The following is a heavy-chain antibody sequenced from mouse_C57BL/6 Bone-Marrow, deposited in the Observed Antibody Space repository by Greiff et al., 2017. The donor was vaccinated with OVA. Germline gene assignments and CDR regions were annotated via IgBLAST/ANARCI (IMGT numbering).Heavy chain of an antibody. CDR1: GYAFSSSW. V-gene: IGHV1-82*01. CDR2: IYPGDGDT. J-gene: IGHJ4*01. D-gene: IGHD3-2*02. Sequence: QVHVKQSGPELVKPGASVKISCKASGYAFSSSWMNWVKQRPGKGLEWIGRIYPGDGDTNYNGKFKGKATLTADKSSSTAYMQLSSLTSEDSAVYFCARQLRPLYYAMDYWGQGTSVTVSS. CDR3: ARQLRPLYYAMDY.